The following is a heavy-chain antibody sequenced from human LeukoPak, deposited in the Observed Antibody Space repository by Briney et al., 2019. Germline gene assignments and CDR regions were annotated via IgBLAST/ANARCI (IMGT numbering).Heavy chain of an antibody. CDR2: ISAYNGNT. CDR1: GYTFTTYG. Sequence: VASVKVSCKASGYTFTTYGIAWVRRAPGQGLEWMGWISAYNGNTNSAQKLQGRVTMTTDTSTSTAYMELRDLRSDDTAVYYCARIAYCGGDCYTTYFDYWGQGTLVTVSS. CDR3: ARIAYCGGDCYTTYFDY. V-gene: IGHV1-18*01. J-gene: IGHJ4*02. D-gene: IGHD2-21*01.